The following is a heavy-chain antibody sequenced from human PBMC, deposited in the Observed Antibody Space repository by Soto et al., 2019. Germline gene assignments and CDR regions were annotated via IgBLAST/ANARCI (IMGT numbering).Heavy chain of an antibody. Sequence: QVQLLDSGGGVVQPGRSLRLSCAASGFPFTTYGMHWVRQAPGKGLEWVAVIWANGINKYYADSVRGRFTISRDNSKNTQDLRMNSVRAEDTALYYCVKERGPFCCFNFWGQRTMVTVSS. V-gene: IGHV3-33*06. CDR1: GFPFTTYG. CDR2: IWANGINK. J-gene: IGHJ3*01. D-gene: IGHD2-21*01. CDR3: VKERGPFCCFNF.